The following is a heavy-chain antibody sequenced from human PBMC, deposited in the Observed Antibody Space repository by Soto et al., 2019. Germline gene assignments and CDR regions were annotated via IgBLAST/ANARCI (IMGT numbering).Heavy chain of an antibody. CDR3: ARGGRGYEFDY. Sequence: EVQLVESGGGLVQPGGSLRLSCAASGFTFSSYAMHWVRQAPGKGLEYVSAISSNGGSTDYANSVKGRFTISRDNSKNTLYLEMGSLRAEDMAVYDCARGGRGYEFDYWGQGTLVTVSS. CDR1: GFTFSSYA. CDR2: ISSNGGST. D-gene: IGHD5-12*01. V-gene: IGHV3-64*01. J-gene: IGHJ4*02.